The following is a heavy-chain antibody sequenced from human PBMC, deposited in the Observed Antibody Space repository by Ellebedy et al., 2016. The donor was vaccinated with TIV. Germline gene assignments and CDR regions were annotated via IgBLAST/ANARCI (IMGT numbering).Heavy chain of an antibody. CDR2: TYPGDSDT. V-gene: IGHV5-51*01. D-gene: IGHD6-19*01. J-gene: IGHJ2*01. Sequence: GESLKISCYVSGYIFTNYWIGWVRQRPGEGLEWMGITYPGDSDTRYSPSFQGQVIVSADKSINTAYLQWGSLKASDTAIYYCARPRAAVPGTRHLGWYFDVWGRGSLVTVSS. CDR1: GYIFTNYW. CDR3: ARPRAAVPGTRHLGWYFDV.